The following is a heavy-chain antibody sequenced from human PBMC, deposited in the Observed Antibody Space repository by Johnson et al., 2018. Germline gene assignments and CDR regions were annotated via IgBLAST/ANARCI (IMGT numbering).Heavy chain of an antibody. J-gene: IGHJ6*03. Sequence: QVQLQESGPGLVKPSETLSLTCTVSGGSISSYYWSWIRQPPGKGLEWIGYIYYSGSTNYNPPLKSRVTISVDTSKNQFSLKLSSVTAADTAVYYCARGATDYGDYEGWFAPTPPPFYYYYYMDVWGKGTTVTVSS. CDR1: GGSISSYY. V-gene: IGHV4-59*01. CDR2: IYYSGST. D-gene: IGHD4-17*01. CDR3: ARGATDYGDYEGWFAPTPPPFYYYYYMDV.